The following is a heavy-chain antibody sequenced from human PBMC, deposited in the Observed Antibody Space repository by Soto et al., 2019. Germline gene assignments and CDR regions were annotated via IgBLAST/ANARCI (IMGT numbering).Heavy chain of an antibody. Sequence: QVQLVQSWAAVKKPGSSMKVACKASGGTFSSDTISWVRQAPGQGLEWMGRIIPIHGIAKNARKFKDRVTISAARATSTAYMEVSSLGSEDTAVYYCAIWDSCNDYWGQGTLVIVSS. CDR1: GGTFSSDT. V-gene: IGHV1-69*02. J-gene: IGHJ4*02. D-gene: IGHD5-12*01. CDR3: AIWDSCNDY. CDR2: IIPIHGIA.